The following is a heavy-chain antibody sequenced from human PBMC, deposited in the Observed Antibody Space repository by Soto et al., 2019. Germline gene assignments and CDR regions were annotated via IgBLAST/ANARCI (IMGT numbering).Heavy chain of an antibody. D-gene: IGHD3-10*01. J-gene: IGHJ6*02. CDR3: ARGEGSGTLGYYYYGMDV. CDR2: IYPGDSDT. Sequence: LGESLKISCKGSGYSFTSYWIGWVRQMPGKGLEWMGIIYPGDSDTRYSPSFQGRFTISRDNAKNSLYLQMNSLRAEDTAVYYCARGEGSGTLGYYYYGMDVWGQGTTVTVSS. CDR1: GYSFTSYW. V-gene: IGHV5-51*01.